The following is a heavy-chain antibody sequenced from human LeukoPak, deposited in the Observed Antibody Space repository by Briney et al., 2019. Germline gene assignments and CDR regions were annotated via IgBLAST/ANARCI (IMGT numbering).Heavy chain of an antibody. Sequence: TGGSLRLSCAASGFNVSLSYMTWVRQAPGKGLEWLSVVFGGGSKYYADSVKDRFTISRDNVRNTVDLQMKSLRVEDTAVYYCARGYTYGHGAMFDYWGQGTLVTVSP. CDR2: VFGGGSK. V-gene: IGHV3-53*01. J-gene: IGHJ4*02. CDR3: ARGYTYGHGAMFDY. CDR1: GFNVSLSY. D-gene: IGHD5-18*01.